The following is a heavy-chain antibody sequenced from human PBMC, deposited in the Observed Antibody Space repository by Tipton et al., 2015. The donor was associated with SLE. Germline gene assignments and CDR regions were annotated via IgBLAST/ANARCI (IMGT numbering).Heavy chain of an antibody. D-gene: IGHD6-19*01. CDR1: GGSFSGYY. CDR3: ARVLKWLVPNWFDP. Sequence: TLSLTCAVYGGSFSGYYWSWIRQPPGKGLEWIGYIYYSGSTNYNPSLKSRVTISVDTSKNQFSLQLNSVTPEDTAVYYCARVLKWLVPNWFDPWGQGTLVTVSS. CDR2: IYYSGST. J-gene: IGHJ5*02. V-gene: IGHV4-59*12.